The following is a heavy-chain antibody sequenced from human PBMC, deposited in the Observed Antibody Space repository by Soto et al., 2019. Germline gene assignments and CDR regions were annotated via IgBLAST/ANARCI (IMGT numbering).Heavy chain of an antibody. D-gene: IGHD3-22*01. Sequence: SETLSLTCTVSGGSISSGDYYWSWIRQPPGKGLEWIGYIYYSGSTYYNPSLKSRVTISVDTSKNQLSLKLSSVTAADTAVYYCARGRYYDSSGYYLDYWGQGTLVTVSS. CDR1: GGSISSGDYY. V-gene: IGHV4-30-4*01. CDR3: ARGRYYDSSGYYLDY. J-gene: IGHJ4*02. CDR2: IYYSGST.